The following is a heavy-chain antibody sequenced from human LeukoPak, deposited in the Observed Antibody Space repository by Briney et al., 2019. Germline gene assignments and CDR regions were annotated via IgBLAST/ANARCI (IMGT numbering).Heavy chain of an antibody. CDR1: GGSIGSSTYY. V-gene: IGHV4-39*07. J-gene: IGHJ6*03. Sequence: ASETLSLTCTVSGGSIGSSTYYWVWIRQPPGKGLEWIGSIYYNGDTYYSPSLQSRVSISVATSKNQFSLKLRSVTAADTAVYYCAGMSSGWQLVNLYYYYMDVWGKGTTVTVSS. CDR3: AGMSSGWQLVNLYYYYMDV. CDR2: IYYNGDT. D-gene: IGHD6-6*01.